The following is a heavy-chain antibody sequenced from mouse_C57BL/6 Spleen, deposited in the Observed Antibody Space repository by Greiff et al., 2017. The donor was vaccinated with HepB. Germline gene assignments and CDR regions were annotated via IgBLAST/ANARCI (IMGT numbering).Heavy chain of an antibody. CDR2: IRSKSSNYAT. CDR3: VRDRDGSSYWYFDV. Sequence: EVKLVESGGGLVQPKGSLKLSCAASGFTFNTYAMHWVRQAPGKGLEWVARIRSKSSNYATYYADSVKDRFTISRDDSQSMLYLQMNNLKTEDTAMYYCVRDRDGSSYWYFDVWGTGTTVTVSS. CDR1: GFTFNTYA. V-gene: IGHV10-3*01. J-gene: IGHJ1*03. D-gene: IGHD1-1*01.